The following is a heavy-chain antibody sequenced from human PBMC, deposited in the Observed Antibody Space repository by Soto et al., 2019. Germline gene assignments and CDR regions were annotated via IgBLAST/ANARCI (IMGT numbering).Heavy chain of an antibody. Sequence: QITLRESGPPLVKPTQTLTLTCSFSGFSLSSTAVGVNWIRQPPGTAQEWLALIYWDDDHHYSPSLKSRLTITKDTSKNPVVFTMINMDPVDTATYYCAHGRGWLSDYWGQGLLVTVSS. D-gene: IGHD6-19*01. J-gene: IGHJ4*02. CDR3: AHGRGWLSDY. V-gene: IGHV2-5*02. CDR2: IYWDDDH. CDR1: GFSLSSTAVG.